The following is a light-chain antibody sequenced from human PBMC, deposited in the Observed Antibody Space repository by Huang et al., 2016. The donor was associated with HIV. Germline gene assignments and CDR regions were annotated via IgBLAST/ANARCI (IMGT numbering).Light chain of an antibody. CDR3: QQRSSGVT. Sequence: IVLTQSPATLSWYPGERVTLSCRASQSVGNYIAWYQQHPGQSPKLLIYDTSTRATGTPVRFSGSGSGTDCTLTISSLESEDFAVYYCQQRSSGVTFGGGTKV. V-gene: IGKV3-11*01. J-gene: IGKJ4*01. CDR2: DTS. CDR1: QSVGNY.